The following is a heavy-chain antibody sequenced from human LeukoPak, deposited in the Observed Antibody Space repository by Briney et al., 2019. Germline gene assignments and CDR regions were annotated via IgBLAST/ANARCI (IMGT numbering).Heavy chain of an antibody. V-gene: IGHV3-21*01. CDR2: IVGSSST. D-gene: IGHD6-13*01. Sequence: GGSLRLSCATSGFTFSNFAMTWVRQAPGKGLEWVSSIVGSSSTYYADSLKGRFTISRDNAKNSLYLQMNSLRAEDTAVYYCARIGAGSSRDYWGQGTLVTVSS. CDR3: ARIGAGSSRDY. CDR1: GFTFSNFA. J-gene: IGHJ4*02.